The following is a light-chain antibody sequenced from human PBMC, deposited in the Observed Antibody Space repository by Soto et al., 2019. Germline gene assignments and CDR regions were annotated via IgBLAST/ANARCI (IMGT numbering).Light chain of an antibody. Sequence: ETLLTQSPATLYVSPGERATLSCRASQSVSTNLAWYQQKPGQAPRLLIYGASTRATGIPARFSGSGSGTEFTLTISSLQSEDFAVYYCQQSNNWPPYTFGQGTKL. CDR1: QSVSTN. CDR3: QQSNNWPPYT. V-gene: IGKV3-15*01. CDR2: GAS. J-gene: IGKJ2*01.